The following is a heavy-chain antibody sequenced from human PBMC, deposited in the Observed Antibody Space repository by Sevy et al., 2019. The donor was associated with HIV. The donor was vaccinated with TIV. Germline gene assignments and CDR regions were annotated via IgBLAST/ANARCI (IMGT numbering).Heavy chain of an antibody. CDR2: MSPNSGAT. CDR1: GYTFTSYD. CDR3: ASGGNGDFWSYEYYYYGMDV. V-gene: IGHV1-8*01. Sequence: APVKVSCEASGYTFTSYDINWVRQATGQGLEWMGWMSPNSGATGFAQKFQGRVTLTRNTSISTAYMEVSSLRSEDTAVYYCASGGNGDFWSYEYYYYGMDVWGQGTTVTVSS. D-gene: IGHD3-3*01. J-gene: IGHJ6*02.